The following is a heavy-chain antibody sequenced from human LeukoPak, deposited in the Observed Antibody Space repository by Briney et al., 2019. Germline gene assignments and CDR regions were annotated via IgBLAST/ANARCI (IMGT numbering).Heavy chain of an antibody. J-gene: IGHJ3*02. CDR2: IRYDGSNK. CDR1: GFTFSSCG. CDR3: AKVLLAGTLAFDI. Sequence: GGSLRLSCAASGFTFSSCGMHWVRQAPGKGLEWVAFIRYDGSNKYYADSVKGRFTITRDNSKNTLYLQMNSLRAEDTAVYYCAKVLLAGTLAFDIWGQGTMVTVSS. V-gene: IGHV3-30*02. D-gene: IGHD2-15*01.